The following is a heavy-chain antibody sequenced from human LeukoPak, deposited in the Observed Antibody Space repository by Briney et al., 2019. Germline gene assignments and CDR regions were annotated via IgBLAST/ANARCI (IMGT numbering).Heavy chain of an antibody. Sequence: SQTLSLTFTVSGGSISSGSYYWSWIRQPAGKGLEWIGCIYTSGSTNYNPSLKSRVTISVDTSKNQFSLKLSSVTAADTAVYYCARFFVAWGNIVVVPAADAFDIWGQGTMVTVSS. CDR3: ARFFVAWGNIVVVPAADAFDI. CDR1: GGSISSGSYY. V-gene: IGHV4-61*02. D-gene: IGHD2-2*01. CDR2: IYTSGST. J-gene: IGHJ3*02.